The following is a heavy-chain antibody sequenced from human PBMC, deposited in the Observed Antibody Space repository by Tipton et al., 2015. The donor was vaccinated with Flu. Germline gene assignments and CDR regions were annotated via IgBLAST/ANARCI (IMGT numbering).Heavy chain of an antibody. Sequence: TLSLTCTVFGGSISNYYWGWIRQSPGKGLKWLGSFYPSGTSYYNPSVKSRVTISLDTSKGHSSLNLRSVTAGDTAVYYCARLEGAFEGGHCVGSNCWINFWGQGTLVTVSS. CDR3: ARLEGAFEGGHCVGSNCWINF. CDR2: FYPSGTS. CDR1: GGSISNYY. D-gene: IGHD2-21*01. V-gene: IGHV4-4*08. J-gene: IGHJ4*02.